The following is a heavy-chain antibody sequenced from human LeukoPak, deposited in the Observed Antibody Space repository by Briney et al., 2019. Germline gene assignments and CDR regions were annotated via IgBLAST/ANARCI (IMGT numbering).Heavy chain of an antibody. CDR3: ARASGYSGYFPFDS. CDR2: INPNSGGT. Sequence: ASVKDSCKASGYTFTGYYIHWVRQAPGHGLEWMGWINPNSGGTNYAQKFQDRVTMPRDTSINTAYMEMSRLTSDDTAVYYCARASGYSGYFPFDSWGQGTLVTVSS. D-gene: IGHD5-12*01. V-gene: IGHV1-2*02. CDR1: GYTFTGYY. J-gene: IGHJ4*02.